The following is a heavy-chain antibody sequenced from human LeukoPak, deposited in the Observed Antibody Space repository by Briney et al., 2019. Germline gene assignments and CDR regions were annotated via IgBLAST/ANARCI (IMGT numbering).Heavy chain of an antibody. V-gene: IGHV1-46*01. CDR3: ARAVGLLGGWGDY. CDR2: IDPSGGST. CDR1: GYTFTTYF. D-gene: IGHD3-22*01. J-gene: IGHJ4*02. Sequence: ASVKVSCKASGYTFTTYFMNWVRQAPGQGLEWMGIIDPSGGSTSYAQKFQGRVTVTRDMSTSIVYMELSSLRSEDTAVYYCARAVGLLGGWGDYWGQGTLVTVSS.